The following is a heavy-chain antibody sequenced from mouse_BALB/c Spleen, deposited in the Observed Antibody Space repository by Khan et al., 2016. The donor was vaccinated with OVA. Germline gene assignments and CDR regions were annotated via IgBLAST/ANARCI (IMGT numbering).Heavy chain of an antibody. CDR1: GYSITSDYA. V-gene: IGHV3-2*02. CDR3: ASELGRYCALDY. J-gene: IGHJ4*01. CDR2: ISYSGST. D-gene: IGHD4-1*01. Sequence: EVQLQESGPGLEKPSQALSLTCTVTGYSITSDYAWNWIRQFPGNKLEWMGYISYSGSTTYNPSLKSRISIPLETSKDQFFLQLKSVTSEDTATDYCASELGRYCALDYWGPGTSVTVSS.